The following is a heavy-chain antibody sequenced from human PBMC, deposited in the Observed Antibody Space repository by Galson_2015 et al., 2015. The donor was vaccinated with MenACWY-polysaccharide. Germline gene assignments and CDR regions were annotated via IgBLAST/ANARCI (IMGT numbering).Heavy chain of an antibody. CDR2: ISKSGDSI. J-gene: IGHJ5*02. Sequence: YISKSGDSIYYGDSVKGRFAISRDNAKNSLYLQLNSLEVEDTAIYYCARGHYNPSLESRATISVDKSKNQFSLVLRSVTAADTAVYYCARGSDNLSGYWKRVDPWGQGILVIVSS. V-gene: IGHV3-11*01. D-gene: IGHD3-10*01. CDR3: ARGHYNPSLESRATISVDKSKNQFSLVLRSVTAADTAVYYCARGSDNLSGYWKRVDP.